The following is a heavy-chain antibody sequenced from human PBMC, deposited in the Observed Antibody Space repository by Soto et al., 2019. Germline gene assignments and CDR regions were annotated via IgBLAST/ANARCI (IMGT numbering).Heavy chain of an antibody. Sequence: EVQLLESGGGLVQPGGFLRLSCAASGFTFSSYAMSWVRQAPGKGLEWVSAISGSGGSTYYADSVKGRFTISRDNSKNTLYLQMNSLRAEDTAVYYCAKDLRARTGGFDYWGQGTLVTVSS. CDR1: GFTFSSYA. J-gene: IGHJ4*02. CDR3: AKDLRARTGGFDY. CDR2: ISGSGGST. D-gene: IGHD3-16*01. V-gene: IGHV3-23*01.